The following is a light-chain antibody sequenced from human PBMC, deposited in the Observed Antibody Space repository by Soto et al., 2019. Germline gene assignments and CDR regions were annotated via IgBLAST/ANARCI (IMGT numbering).Light chain of an antibody. CDR3: QQSYTTPRT. CDR2: DAS. J-gene: IGKJ1*01. V-gene: IGKV1-39*01. CDR1: QTISSY. Sequence: DIQMIQSPSSLSASVGDRVTITCRASQTISSYLNWYQQKPGKAPKLLIFDASSLQSEVPSRFSGSGSGTVFTLTISSLQPEDFATYYCQQSYTTPRTFGQGTKVEIK.